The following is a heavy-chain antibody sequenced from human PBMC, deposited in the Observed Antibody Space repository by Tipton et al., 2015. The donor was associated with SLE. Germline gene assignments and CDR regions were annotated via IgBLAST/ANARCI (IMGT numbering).Heavy chain of an antibody. CDR1: GGSITGYY. Sequence: LSLTCVVSGGSITGYYWSWIRQPPGKGLEWVSVIYSGGSNAYYADSVKGRFTISRDNSKNTLYLQMNGLRAEDTAVYYCAKDAQPIDYYYYYMDVWGKGTTVTVSS. J-gene: IGHJ6*03. V-gene: IGHV3-23*03. CDR3: AKDAQPIDYYYYYMDV. CDR2: IYSGGSNA. D-gene: IGHD2-21*01.